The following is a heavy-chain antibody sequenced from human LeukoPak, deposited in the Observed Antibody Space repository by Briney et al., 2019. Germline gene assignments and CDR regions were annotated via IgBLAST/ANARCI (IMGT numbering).Heavy chain of an antibody. CDR2: ISSSGSTI. D-gene: IGHD3-10*01. CDR1: GFTFSDYY. V-gene: IGHV3-11*01. J-gene: IGHJ6*02. Sequence: GGSLRLSCAASGFTFSDYYMSWIRQAPGKGLEWVSYISSSGSTIYYADSVKGRFAISRDNAKNSLYLQMNSLRAEDTAVYYCARVFALSCYYGSGKRSYGMDVWGQGTTVTVSS. CDR3: ARVFALSCYYGSGKRSYGMDV.